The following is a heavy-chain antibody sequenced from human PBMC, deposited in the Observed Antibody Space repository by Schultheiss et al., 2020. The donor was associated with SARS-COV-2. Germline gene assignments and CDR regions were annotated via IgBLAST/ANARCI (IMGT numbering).Heavy chain of an antibody. Sequence: SETLSLTCTVSGGSISSYYWGWIRQPPGKGLEWIGSIYHSGSTYYNPSLKSRVTISVDTSKNQFSLKLSSVTAADTAVYYCARAPNVDIVATHGGFDYWGQGTLVTVSS. V-gene: IGHV4-38-2*02. CDR1: GGSISSYY. D-gene: IGHD5-12*01. CDR3: ARAPNVDIVATHGGFDY. CDR2: IYHSGST. J-gene: IGHJ4*02.